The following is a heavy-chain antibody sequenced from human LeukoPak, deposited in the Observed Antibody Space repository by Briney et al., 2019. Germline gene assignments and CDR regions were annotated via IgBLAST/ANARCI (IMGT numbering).Heavy chain of an antibody. D-gene: IGHD2-2*01. V-gene: IGHV1-69*05. CDR2: IIPIFGTA. J-gene: IGHJ6*03. Sequence: SVKVSCKASGGTFSSYAISWVRQAPGQGLEWMGGIIPIFGTANYAQKFQGRVTITTDESTSTAYMELSSLRSEDTAVYYCARHRQNIVVVPAALGDMDVWGKGTTVTVSS. CDR1: GGTFSSYA. CDR3: ARHRQNIVVVPAALGDMDV.